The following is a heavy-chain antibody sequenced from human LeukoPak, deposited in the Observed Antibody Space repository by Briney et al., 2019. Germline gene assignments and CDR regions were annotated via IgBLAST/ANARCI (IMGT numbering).Heavy chain of an antibody. J-gene: IGHJ4*02. D-gene: IGHD3-10*01. CDR2: VCYSGST. CDR1: GGSISSSSYC. Sequence: SETLSLTCTVSGGSISSSSYCWGWIRQPPGKGLEWIGSVCYSGSTYYNPSLKSRVTISVDTSKNQFSLKLSSVTAADTAVYYCARSGRGNSAGFDCWGQGTLVTVSS. CDR3: ARSGRGNSAGFDC. V-gene: IGHV4-39*01.